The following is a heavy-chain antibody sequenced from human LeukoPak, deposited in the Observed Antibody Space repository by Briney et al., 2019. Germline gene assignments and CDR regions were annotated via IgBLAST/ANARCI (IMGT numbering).Heavy chain of an antibody. V-gene: IGHV3-21*01. J-gene: IGHJ6*03. CDR3: AKSSDLISNPVSRNYYYYMDV. CDR2: ISSTSSYL. CDR1: GFGFGRYS. Sequence: GGSLRLSCEASGFGFGRYSMNWVRQAPGKGLEWISSISSTSSYLYYADSVRGRFTISRDNGAKSLFLQMKSLTDEDTGVYYCAKSSDLISNPVSRNYYYYMDVRGKGTTVTVSS. D-gene: IGHD2-2*01.